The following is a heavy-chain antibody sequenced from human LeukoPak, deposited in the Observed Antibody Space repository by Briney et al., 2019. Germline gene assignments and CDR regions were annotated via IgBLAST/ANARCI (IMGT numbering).Heavy chain of an antibody. CDR2: IKQDGSEK. Sequence: GGSLRLSCAASGFTFSSYWMSWVRQAPGKGLEWVANIKQDGSEKYYVDSVKGRFTISRDNAKNSLYLQMNSLRAEDTAVYHCARELLGRNWNYFDYWGQGTLVTVSS. V-gene: IGHV3-7*01. D-gene: IGHD1-1*01. J-gene: IGHJ4*02. CDR3: ARELLGRNWNYFDY. CDR1: GFTFSSYW.